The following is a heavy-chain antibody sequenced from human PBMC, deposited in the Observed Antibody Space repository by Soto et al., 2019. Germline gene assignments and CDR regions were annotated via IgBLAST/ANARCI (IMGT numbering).Heavy chain of an antibody. V-gene: IGHV4-59*08. CDR1: SGPSSSHN. J-gene: IGHJ6*02. Sequence: QVQLQQSGPGLVKPSETLSLTCTVSSGPSSSHNWGWIRQSPGRGLEWMGYVYNTGGTRYNPSLKSRVTIAANTSANHITLTLSFVTAADTAIYYCVRQGIGSLHGLVDGWGQGTTVSVSS. CDR2: VYNTGGT. D-gene: IGHD1-26*01. CDR3: VRQGIGSLHGLVDG.